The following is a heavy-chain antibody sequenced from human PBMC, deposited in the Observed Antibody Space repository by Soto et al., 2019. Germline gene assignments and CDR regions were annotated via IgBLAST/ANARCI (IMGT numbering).Heavy chain of an antibody. CDR1: GYSFATSG. V-gene: IGHV1-18*01. Sequence: QVKLVQSGAEVKKPGASITVSCKASGYSFATSGMTWVRQAPGQGLEWVGWISAYNGNSNYDQNLQDRVTMTTDTSTTTAYLELRNLRSDDSAVYYCARAGQYYDASGYANWGQGTLVTASS. J-gene: IGHJ4*02. CDR2: ISAYNGNS. CDR3: ARAGQYYDASGYAN. D-gene: IGHD3-22*01.